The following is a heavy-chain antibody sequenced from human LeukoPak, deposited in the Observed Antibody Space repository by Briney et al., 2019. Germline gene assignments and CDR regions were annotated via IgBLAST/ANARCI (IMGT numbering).Heavy chain of an antibody. Sequence: SGTLSLTCAVSGGSISSSNWWSWVRQPPGKGLEWIGRIYTGGSTNYNPSFKSRLTISIDKSKNQFSLKLTSVTAADSAVYFCARGPLLGDDYDPPFRYWGQGTLVTVSS. V-gene: IGHV4-4*02. CDR2: IYTGGST. CDR1: GGSISSSNW. CDR3: ARGPLLGDDYDPPFRY. D-gene: IGHD4/OR15-4a*01. J-gene: IGHJ4*02.